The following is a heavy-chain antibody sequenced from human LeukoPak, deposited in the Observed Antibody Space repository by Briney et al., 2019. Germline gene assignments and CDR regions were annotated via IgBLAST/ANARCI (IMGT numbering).Heavy chain of an antibody. J-gene: IGHJ5*02. Sequence: ASVKVSCKASGYTFTSYYMHWVRQTPGQGLEWMGIINPSGGSTSYAQKFQGRVTMTRDTSTSTVYMELSSLRSDDTAVYYCATESPRRQYYYDPNWFDPWGQGTLVTVSS. CDR1: GYTFTSYY. D-gene: IGHD3-22*01. V-gene: IGHV1-46*01. CDR3: ATESPRRQYYYDPNWFDP. CDR2: INPSGGST.